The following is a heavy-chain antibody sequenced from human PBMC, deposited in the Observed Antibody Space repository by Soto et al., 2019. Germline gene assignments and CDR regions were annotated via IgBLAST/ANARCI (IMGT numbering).Heavy chain of an antibody. J-gene: IGHJ4*02. CDR1: GFTFSSYA. CDR3: AKMTTAPPGYFDY. D-gene: IGHD4-17*01. V-gene: IGHV3-23*01. Sequence: GGSLRLSCAASGFTFSSYAMSWVRQAPGKGLEWVSAISGSGGSTYYADSVKGRFTISRDNSKNTLYLQMNSLRAEDTAVYNCAKMTTAPPGYFDYWGQGTMVTVSS. CDR2: ISGSGGST.